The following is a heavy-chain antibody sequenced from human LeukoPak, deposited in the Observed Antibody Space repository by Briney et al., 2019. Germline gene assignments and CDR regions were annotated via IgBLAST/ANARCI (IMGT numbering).Heavy chain of an antibody. D-gene: IGHD3-10*01. CDR2: ISYDGSNK. CDR1: GFTFSSYG. CDR3: AKGHNYYGSGSDYYGMDV. J-gene: IGHJ6*02. V-gene: IGHV3-30*18. Sequence: QAGWPLRLSCAASGFTFSSYGMHWVREAPGKGVEGVAVISYDGSNKYYADSVKGRFTISRDNSKNTLYLQMNSLRAEDTAVYYCAKGHNYYGSGSDYYGMDVWGQGTTVTVSS.